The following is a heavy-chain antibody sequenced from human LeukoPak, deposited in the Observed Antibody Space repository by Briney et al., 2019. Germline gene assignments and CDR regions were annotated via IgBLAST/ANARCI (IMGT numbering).Heavy chain of an antibody. CDR3: ATGLFIAAADHHDY. Sequence: ASVKVSCKVSGYTLTELSIHWVRQAPGKGLEWMGGFDPEDGETIYAQKFQGRVTMTEDTSTDTAYMELSSLRSEDTAVYYCATGLFIAAADHHDYWGQGNLVTVSS. J-gene: IGHJ4*02. V-gene: IGHV1-24*01. D-gene: IGHD6-13*01. CDR1: GYTLTELS. CDR2: FDPEDGET.